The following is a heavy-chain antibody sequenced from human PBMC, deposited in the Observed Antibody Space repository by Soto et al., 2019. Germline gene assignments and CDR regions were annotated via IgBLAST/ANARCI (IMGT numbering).Heavy chain of an antibody. J-gene: IGHJ6*03. V-gene: IGHV3-74*01. D-gene: IGHD2-2*01. CDR2: INSDGSST. CDR3: ARLASGYCSSTSCYDYYYYMDV. CDR1: GFTFSSHS. Sequence: PGGSLRVCSAAFGFTFSSHSMNWVRQAPGKGLVWVSCINSDGSSTSYADSVKGRFTISRDNAKNQFSLKLSSVTAADTAVYYCARLASGYCSSTSCYDYYYYMDVWGKGTTVTVSS.